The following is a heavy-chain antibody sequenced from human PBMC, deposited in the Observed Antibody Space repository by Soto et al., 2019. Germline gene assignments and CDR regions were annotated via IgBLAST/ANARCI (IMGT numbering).Heavy chain of an antibody. V-gene: IGHV1-18*01. CDR1: GYTFTTYG. CDR3: AASTKRIAVFVGGGS. J-gene: IGHJ4*02. CDR2: ISAYNGHT. Sequence: QVPLVQSGAEVKKPGASVKVSCKASGYTFTTYGISWVRQAPGQGLEWMGWISAYNGHTNYAQNLQGRVTMTTDTSTTTAYMELRSLRSDDTAVYYCAASTKRIAVFVGGGSWGQGTLVTVSS. D-gene: IGHD2-21*01.